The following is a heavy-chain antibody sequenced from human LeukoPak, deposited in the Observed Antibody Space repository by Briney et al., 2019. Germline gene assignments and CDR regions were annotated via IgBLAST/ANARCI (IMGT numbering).Heavy chain of an antibody. CDR3: ARDWGHPTSSYYRAF. V-gene: IGHV3-23*05. Sequence: GGSLRLSCSASGFPFSSFAMTWVRQAPGKGLEWVSTIYDTGYGTFYADSVKGRFTISRDNSKNTVSLQMTSLRAEDTALYCCARDWGHPTSSYYRAFWGQGTLVTVSP. J-gene: IGHJ4*02. D-gene: IGHD4-4*01. CDR2: IYDTGYGT. CDR1: GFPFSSFA.